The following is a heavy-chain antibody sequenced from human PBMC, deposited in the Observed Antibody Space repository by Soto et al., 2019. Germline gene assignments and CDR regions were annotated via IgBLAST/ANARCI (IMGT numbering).Heavy chain of an antibody. J-gene: IGHJ3*01. V-gene: IGHV3-7*05. CDR1: GFAFSSYW. D-gene: IGHD1-1*01. CDR2: IKPDGSAT. Sequence: EVQLVESGGGLVQPGGSLRLSCAASGFAFSSYWLSWVRQAPGKGLEWVAHIKPDGSATSYVASVRGRFTNSRDNAENSLFLQMVGLGAVDSAVYYCVRIGLPLERRNPFDLWAQGTIVTVSS. CDR3: VRIGLPLERRNPFDL.